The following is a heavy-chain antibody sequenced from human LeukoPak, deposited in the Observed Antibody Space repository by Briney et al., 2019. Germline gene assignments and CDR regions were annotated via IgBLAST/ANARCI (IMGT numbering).Heavy chain of an antibody. CDR1: GFTFDDYT. V-gene: IGHV3-43*01. CDR2: ISWDGGST. CDR3: AKDISVYSGYDHPPDGY. D-gene: IGHD5-12*01. J-gene: IGHJ4*02. Sequence: PGGSLRLSCAASGFTFDDYTMHWVRQAPGKGLEWVPLISWDGGSTYYADSVKGRFTISRDNSKNSLYLQMNSLRTEDTALYYCAKDISVYSGYDHPPDGYWGQGTLVTVSS.